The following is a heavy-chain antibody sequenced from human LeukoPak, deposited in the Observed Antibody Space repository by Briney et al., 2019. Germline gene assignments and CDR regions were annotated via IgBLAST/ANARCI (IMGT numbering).Heavy chain of an antibody. D-gene: IGHD3-10*01. J-gene: IGHJ4*02. V-gene: IGHV3-23*01. Sequence: GGSLRLSCEASGFTLSSYAMSWVRQAPGKGLEWVLVISGSGGSTYCADSVKGRFTISRDNSKNTLYLQMNSLRAEDTAVYYCGVRGVIGYWGQGTLVTVSS. CDR1: GFTLSSYA. CDR2: ISGSGGST. CDR3: GVRGVIGY.